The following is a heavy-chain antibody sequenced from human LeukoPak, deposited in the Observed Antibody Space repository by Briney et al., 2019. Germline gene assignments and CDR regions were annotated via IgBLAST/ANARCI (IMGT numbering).Heavy chain of an antibody. CDR2: IYYSGST. D-gene: IGHD6-19*01. V-gene: IGHV4-39*01. CDR3: ASKPGIAVAGTIFDY. Sequence: PSETLSLTCTVSGGSISSSSYYWGWIRQPPGKGLEWIGSIYYSGSTYYNPSLKSRVTISVDTSKNQFSLKLSSVTAADTAVYYCASKPGIAVAGTIFDYWGQGTLVTVSS. CDR1: GGSISSSSYY. J-gene: IGHJ4*02.